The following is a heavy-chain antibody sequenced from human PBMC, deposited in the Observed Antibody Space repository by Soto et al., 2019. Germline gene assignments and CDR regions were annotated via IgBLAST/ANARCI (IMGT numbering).Heavy chain of an antibody. Sequence: QVQLVESGGGVVQPGRSLRLSCAASGLIFSGYGMHWVRQAPGKGLQWVAVIRYDGSNIYYADSVKGRFTISRDNSKNTRYLQMNSLRAEDTAVYYCAIDGVGATTFFGYFDYWGQGALVTVSS. CDR3: AIDGVGATTFFGYFDY. CDR2: IRYDGSNI. J-gene: IGHJ4*02. D-gene: IGHD1-26*01. CDR1: GLIFSGYG. V-gene: IGHV3-33*01.